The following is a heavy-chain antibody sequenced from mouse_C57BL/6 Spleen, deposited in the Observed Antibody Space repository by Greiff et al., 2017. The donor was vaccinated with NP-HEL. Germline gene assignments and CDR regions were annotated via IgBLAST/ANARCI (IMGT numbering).Heavy chain of an antibody. D-gene: IGHD2-3*01. J-gene: IGHJ4*01. Sequence: QVQLKEPGAELVRPGTSVKLSCKASGYTFTSYWMHWVKQRPGQGLEWIGVIDPSDSYTNYNQKFKGKATLTVDTSSSTAYMQLSSLTSEDSAVYYCAREYDGYYEGAMDYWGQGTSVTVSS. CDR3: AREYDGYYEGAMDY. CDR2: IDPSDSYT. CDR1: GYTFTSYW. V-gene: IGHV1-59*01.